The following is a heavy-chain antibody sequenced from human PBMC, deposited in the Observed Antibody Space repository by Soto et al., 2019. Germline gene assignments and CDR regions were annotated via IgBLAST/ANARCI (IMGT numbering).Heavy chain of an antibody. CDR3: AKDRFCTSGSCYSVYIHH. D-gene: IGHD2-15*01. CDR1: GLTFSDYS. Sequence: EVQLLESGGGLVQPGGSLRLSCVASGLTFSDYSMSWVRQAPGKGLEWVSLVSGSGDRTYYADYVKGRFTVSRDNPKNTLYLQMNSLTAEDTALYYCAKDRFCTSGSCYSVYIHHLGQGTPVTVSS. V-gene: IGHV3-23*01. J-gene: IGHJ1*01. CDR2: VSGSGDRT.